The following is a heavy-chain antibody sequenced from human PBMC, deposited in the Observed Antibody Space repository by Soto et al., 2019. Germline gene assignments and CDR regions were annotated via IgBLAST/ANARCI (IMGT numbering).Heavy chain of an antibody. CDR1: GAALNSGNYY. V-gene: IGHV4-31*03. D-gene: IGHD2-2*01. CDR2: IYVTGAV. J-gene: IGHJ4*02. CDR3: AKPNLFCSSTSCYDD. Sequence: SETLSLTCSVSGAALNSGNYYWSWIRQVPGKGLEWIGHIYVTGAVDYNPSLRDRITISQDTSERQFSLNLRLVTAADTAIYYCAKPNLFCSSTSCYDDWGQGTLVTVSS.